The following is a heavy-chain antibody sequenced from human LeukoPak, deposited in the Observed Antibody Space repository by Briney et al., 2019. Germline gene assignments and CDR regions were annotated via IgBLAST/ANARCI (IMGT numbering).Heavy chain of an antibody. V-gene: IGHV3-11*01. CDR3: ARGQASGTIAVAGTLY. Sequence: PGGSLRLSCAASGFTFSDYYMSWIRQAPGKGLEWVSYISSSGSTIYYADSVKGRFTISRDNAKNSLYLQMNSLRAEDTAVYYCARGQASGTIAVAGTLYWGQGTLVTVSS. D-gene: IGHD6-19*01. J-gene: IGHJ4*02. CDR1: GFTFSDYY. CDR2: ISSSGSTI.